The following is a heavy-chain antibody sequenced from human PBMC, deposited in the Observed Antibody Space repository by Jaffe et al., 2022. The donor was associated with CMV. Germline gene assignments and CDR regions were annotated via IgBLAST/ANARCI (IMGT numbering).Heavy chain of an antibody. CDR1: GGSVSSGSYY. CDR3: AREAGEVTGDQSYYSYGMDV. Sequence: QVQLQESGPGLVKPSETLSLTCSVSGGSVSSGSYYWSWIRQPPGKGLEWIANIHYRGSPNYSPSLKSRVSISVETSKNQFSLKLTSVTAADTAVYYCAREAGEVTGDQSYYSYGMDVWGQGTTVTVSS. V-gene: IGHV4-61*01. CDR2: IHYRGSP. D-gene: IGHD7-27*01. J-gene: IGHJ6*02.